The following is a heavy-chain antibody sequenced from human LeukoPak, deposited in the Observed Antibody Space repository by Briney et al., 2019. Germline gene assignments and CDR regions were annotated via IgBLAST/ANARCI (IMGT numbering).Heavy chain of an antibody. J-gene: IGHJ6*02. V-gene: IGHV1-69*13. D-gene: IGHD2-15*01. CDR2: IIPIFGTA. Sequence: SVKVSCKASGGTFSSYAISWVRQAPGQGLEWMGGIIPIFGTANYAQKFQGRVTITADESTSTAYMELSSLRSEDTAVYYCARGLIVVVVAATLDGMDVWGQGNTVTVSS. CDR3: ARGLIVVVVAATLDGMDV. CDR1: GGTFSSYA.